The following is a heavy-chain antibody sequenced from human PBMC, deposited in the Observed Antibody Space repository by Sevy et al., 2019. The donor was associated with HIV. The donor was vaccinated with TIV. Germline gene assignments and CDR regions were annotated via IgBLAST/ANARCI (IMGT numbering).Heavy chain of an antibody. V-gene: IGHV3-7*01. D-gene: IGHD3-3*01. CDR3: ARVGDLYGEWVICEAFDI. J-gene: IGHJ3*02. CDR2: MKQHGSGK. Sequence: GGSLRLSCAASGFAFSNYWMSWVRQAPGQGLEWVANMKQHGSGKWYVDSVKCRFTISRDNAMNSPYLQMNSLRDEYTAVYFCARVGDLYGEWVICEAFDIWGQVTMVTVSS. CDR1: GFAFSNYW.